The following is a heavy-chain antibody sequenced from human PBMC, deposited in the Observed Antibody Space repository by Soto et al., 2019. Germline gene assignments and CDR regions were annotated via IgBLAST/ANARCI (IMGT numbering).Heavy chain of an antibody. CDR1: GYSFSSYW. J-gene: IGHJ4*02. D-gene: IGHD6-13*01. V-gene: IGHV5-51*01. Sequence: PGESLKISCKASGYSFSSYWIGWVRQLPGKGLEWMGIIYPSGSDTRYSPSFRGQVIISADRSISTAYLQWSSLKASDTGTYYCARRVGSSWRYFDSWGQGTLVTVS. CDR2: IYPSGSDT. CDR3: ARRVGSSWRYFDS.